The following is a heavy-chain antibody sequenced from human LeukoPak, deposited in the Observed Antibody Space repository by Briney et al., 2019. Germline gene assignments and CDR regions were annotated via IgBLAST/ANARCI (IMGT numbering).Heavy chain of an antibody. D-gene: IGHD3-10*01. CDR1: GVSISSGVYY. CDR3: ARDLYGSGSYGY. J-gene: IGHJ4*02. CDR2: FYYSDNT. V-gene: IGHV4-31*03. Sequence: PSQTLSLTCTVSGVSISSGVYYWSWIRQHPGKGLEWIGYFYYSDNTYYNPSLKSRVAISADTSKNQFSLNLSSVTAADTAVYYCARDLYGSGSYGYWGQGTLVTVSS.